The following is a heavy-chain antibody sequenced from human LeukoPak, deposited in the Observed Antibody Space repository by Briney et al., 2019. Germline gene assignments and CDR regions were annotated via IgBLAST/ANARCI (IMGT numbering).Heavy chain of an antibody. J-gene: IGHJ6*02. V-gene: IGHV1-8*01. CDR3: ARGQGGSGSHDYYYYGMDV. CDR2: MNPNSGNT. CDR1: GYTFTSYD. Sequence: ASVKVSCKASGYTFTSYDINWVRQATGQGLEWMGWMNPNSGNTGYAQKFQGRVTMTRNTSISTAYMEPSSLRSEDTAVYYCARGQGGSGSHDYYYYGMDVWGQGTTVTVSS. D-gene: IGHD3-10*01.